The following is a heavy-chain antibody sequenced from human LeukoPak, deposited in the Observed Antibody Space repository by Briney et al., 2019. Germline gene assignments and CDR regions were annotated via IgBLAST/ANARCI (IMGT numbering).Heavy chain of an antibody. D-gene: IGHD3-9*01. V-gene: IGHV4-59*01. CDR3: ARSRDILTGYHFDY. Sequence: PSETLSLTCTVSGGSITSYYWGWIRQPPEKGLEWIGNIYYRGNTYFNPSLKSRVIISVDTSKNQFSLKLSSVTAADTAVYYCARSRDILTGYHFDYWGQGTLVTVSS. CDR2: IYYRGNT. J-gene: IGHJ4*02. CDR1: GGSITSYY.